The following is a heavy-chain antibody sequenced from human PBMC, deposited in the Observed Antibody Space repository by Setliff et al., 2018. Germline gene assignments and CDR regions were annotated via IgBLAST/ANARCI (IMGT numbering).Heavy chain of an antibody. CDR3: ARVPLPLDIVVVVAATPLEYYYYMDV. CDR1: GYTFTNYG. V-gene: IGHV1-18*01. J-gene: IGHJ6*03. CDR2: ISAYNGNT. Sequence: ASVKVSCKASGYTFTNYGVSWVRLAPGQGLEWMGWISAYNGNTNYAQKIQGRVTMTTDTSTSTAYMEPRSLRSDDTAAYYCARVPLPLDIVVVVAATPLEYYYYMDVWGKGTTVTVSS. D-gene: IGHD2-15*01.